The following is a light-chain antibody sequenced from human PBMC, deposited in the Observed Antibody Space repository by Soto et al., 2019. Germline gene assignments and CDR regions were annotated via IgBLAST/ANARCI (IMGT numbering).Light chain of an antibody. CDR2: EVI. V-gene: IGLV2-23*02. CDR1: SSDVGRYNL. Sequence: QSVLTQPASVSGSPGQSITISCTGTSSDVGRYNLVSWYQRHPGKAPKLMVFEVIKRPSGVSNRFSGSKSGNTASLTISGLQAQDEADYYCCSYAGNATLVFGGGTQLTVL. J-gene: IGLJ7*01. CDR3: CSYAGNATLV.